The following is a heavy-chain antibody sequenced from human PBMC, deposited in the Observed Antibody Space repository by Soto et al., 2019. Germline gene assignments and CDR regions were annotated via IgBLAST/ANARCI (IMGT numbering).Heavy chain of an antibody. D-gene: IGHD3-16*02. CDR1: GGSISNSNYY. Sequence: QLQLQESGPGLLTPSETLSLTCTVSGGSISNSNYYWGWIRQPPGKGLEWIGSIYYSGSTYYNPSLKSRVTISVDTSKNQFSLNLRSVTAAYTAVYYCARQIYDFVWGTYRPFYFDYWGQGTLVTVSS. CDR2: IYYSGST. V-gene: IGHV4-39*01. CDR3: ARQIYDFVWGTYRPFYFDY. J-gene: IGHJ4*02.